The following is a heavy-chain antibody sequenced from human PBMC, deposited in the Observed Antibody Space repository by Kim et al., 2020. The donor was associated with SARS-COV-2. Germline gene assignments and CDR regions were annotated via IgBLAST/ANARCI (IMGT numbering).Heavy chain of an antibody. J-gene: IGHJ6*03. V-gene: IGHV3-30*07. CDR3: ARGRFCSSTNCYSYMDV. D-gene: IGHD2-2*01. Sequence: VKGRFTISRDNSKNTLYLQMNSLRADDTAVYFCARGRFCSSTNCYSYMDVWGKGTTVIVSS.